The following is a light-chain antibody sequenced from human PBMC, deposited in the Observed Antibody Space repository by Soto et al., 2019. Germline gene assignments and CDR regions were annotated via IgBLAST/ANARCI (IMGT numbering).Light chain of an antibody. Sequence: DIQMTQSPSSLSASVGDRVTITCRASQGISNYLAWYQQKPGKVPKLLIYAASTLQSGVPSRFSGSESVTDFTRPISSLQPADVATYYCQKYNGAPQSFCHGTKVDIK. CDR1: QGISNY. J-gene: IGKJ3*01. CDR2: AAS. V-gene: IGKV1-27*01. CDR3: QKYNGAPQS.